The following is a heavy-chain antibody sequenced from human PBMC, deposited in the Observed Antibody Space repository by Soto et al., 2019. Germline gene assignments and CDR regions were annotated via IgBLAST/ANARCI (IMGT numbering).Heavy chain of an antibody. CDR1: GYNFANYG. J-gene: IGHJ6*02. Sequence: QVQLVQSEAEVKKPGASLKVSCRASGYNFANYGISWVRQAPGQGLEWMGWISAHNGDTKYPQKVQGRVTMTADRPTSTAYIAMSSLRSDDTAVYYCARDAAYNDFWGGVMELYSYNMDVWGQGTTVTV. D-gene: IGHD3-3*01. CDR3: ARDAAYNDFWGGVMELYSYNMDV. CDR2: ISAHNGDT. V-gene: IGHV1-18*01.